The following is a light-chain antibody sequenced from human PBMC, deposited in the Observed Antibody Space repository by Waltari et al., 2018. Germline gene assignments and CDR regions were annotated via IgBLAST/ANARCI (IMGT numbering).Light chain of an antibody. CDR2: KAS. CDR3: QQGDSFPLT. V-gene: IGKV1-5*03. CDR1: QSISTS. Sequence: DIQMTQSPSTLSASLGDRVTITCRASQSISTSLAWDQQKPGKAPNLLIYKASSLESGVPSRFSGGGFGTEFTLTISSLQPEDFATYYCQQGDSFPLTFGGGTKVEI. J-gene: IGKJ4*01.